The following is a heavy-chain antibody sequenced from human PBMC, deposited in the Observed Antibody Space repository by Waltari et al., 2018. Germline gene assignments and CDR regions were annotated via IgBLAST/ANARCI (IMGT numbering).Heavy chain of an antibody. J-gene: IGHJ4*02. CDR3: AVVPNARTFGGVIAAEAY. Sequence: QVQLQESGPGLVKPSETLSLTCTVPGGSISSYYWSWIRQPPGKGLEWIGYIYYSGSTNYNPSLKSRVTISVDTSKNQFSLKLSSVTAADTAVYYCAVVPNARTFGGVIAAEAYWGQGTLVTVSS. D-gene: IGHD3-16*01. CDR2: IYYSGST. CDR1: GGSISSYY. V-gene: IGHV4-59*01.